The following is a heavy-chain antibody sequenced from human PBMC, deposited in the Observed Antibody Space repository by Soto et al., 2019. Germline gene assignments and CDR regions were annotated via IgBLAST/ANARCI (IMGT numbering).Heavy chain of an antibody. D-gene: IGHD6-19*01. J-gene: IGHJ4*02. V-gene: IGHV3-53*01. CDR2: IYSGGST. Sequence: EVQLVESGGGLIQPGGSLRLSCAASGFTVSSSYMTWVRQAPEKGLEWVSIIYSGGSTYYADSVKGRFSISRDNSKNTLYLQMNSLRAEDTAVYYCAGRRGWPLYFDYWGQGTLVTVSS. CDR1: GFTVSSSY. CDR3: AGRRGWPLYFDY.